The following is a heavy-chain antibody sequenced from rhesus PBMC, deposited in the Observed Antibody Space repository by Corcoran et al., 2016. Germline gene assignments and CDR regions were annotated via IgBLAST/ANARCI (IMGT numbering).Heavy chain of an antibody. CDR1: GFTFRSHE. V-gene: IGHV3-100*02. D-gene: IGHD5-42*01. J-gene: IGHJ4*01. Sequence: DVQLVESGGGLVRPGGSMRLSCVAYGFTFRSHEMHWVRQAPGKVLELVSVISESGGTTYYAYSVKGRFTISRDNAKNSLFLQMNSLRAEDTAVYYCISGYSWGQGVLVTVSS. CDR2: ISESGGTT. CDR3: ISGYS.